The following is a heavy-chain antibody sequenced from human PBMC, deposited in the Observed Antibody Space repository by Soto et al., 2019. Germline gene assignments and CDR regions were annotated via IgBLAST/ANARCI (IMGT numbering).Heavy chain of an antibody. V-gene: IGHV3-49*03. J-gene: IGHJ4*02. CDR1: GFNFGDYA. D-gene: IGHD6-19*01. CDR3: TRGLIVNGWSGQLD. CDR2: IRSKVYGAPP. Sequence: GSLRLSCTGSGFNFGDYAISWFRQAPGKGLEWVGFIRSKVYGAPPEYDASVIGRFTISRGDSESIAYLQMNSLKTEDTAVYYCTRGLIVNGWSGQLDWGQGTLVTVSS.